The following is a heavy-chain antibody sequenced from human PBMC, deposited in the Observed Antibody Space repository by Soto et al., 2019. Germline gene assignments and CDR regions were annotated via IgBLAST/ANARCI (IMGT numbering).Heavy chain of an antibody. CDR2: VYHTGDT. CDR1: GGTFGSSHW. J-gene: IGHJ5*02. CDR3: AREIVTAGGNNYFDP. Sequence: PSETLSITCGVSGGTFGSSHWWSWVRQSPGRGLEWIGNVYHTGDTNFNPSLQSRVTFSVDKSNNQFSLRLTSVTAADTAVYFCAREIVTAGGNNYFDPWGPGTLVTVSS. V-gene: IGHV4-4*02. D-gene: IGHD2-21*02.